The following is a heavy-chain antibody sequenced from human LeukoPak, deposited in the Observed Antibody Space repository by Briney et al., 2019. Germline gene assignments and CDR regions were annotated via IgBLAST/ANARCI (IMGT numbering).Heavy chain of an antibody. CDR2: ISGSGSGGST. V-gene: IGHV3-23*01. CDR3: AKATSVTTLFDY. D-gene: IGHD4-17*01. CDR1: GFIFSSYG. J-gene: IGHJ4*02. Sequence: GGTLRLSCAASGFIFSSYGMTWVRQAPGKGLEWVSAISGSGSGGSTYYADSVKGRFTISRDNSKNTLYLQMNSLRVEDTAVYYWAKATSVTTLFDYWGQGTLVTVSS.